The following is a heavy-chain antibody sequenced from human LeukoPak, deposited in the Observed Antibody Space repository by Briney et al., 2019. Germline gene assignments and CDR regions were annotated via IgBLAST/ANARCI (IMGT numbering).Heavy chain of an antibody. CDR1: GFPFSSYA. CDR2: ISYDGSNK. CDR3: ARDLHDSTLDY. D-gene: IGHD3-22*01. J-gene: IGHJ4*02. V-gene: IGHV3-30*01. Sequence: PGGSLRLSCAASGFPFSSYAIHWVRQAPGKGLEWVAVISYDGSNKYYADSVKGRFTISRDNSKNTLYLQMNSLRAEDTAVYYCARDLHDSTLDYWGQGTLVTVSS.